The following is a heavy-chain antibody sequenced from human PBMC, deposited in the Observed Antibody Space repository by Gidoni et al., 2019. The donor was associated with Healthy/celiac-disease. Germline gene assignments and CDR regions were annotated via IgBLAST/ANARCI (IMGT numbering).Heavy chain of an antibody. CDR2: IIPIFGTA. Sequence: QVQLVQSGAEVKKPGSSVKVSCKASGGTFSSYAISWVRQAPGQGLEWMGGIIPIFGTANYAQKFQGRVTITADESTSTAYMELSSLRSEDTAVYYCARWDYYDSRALLRYGMDVWGQGTTVTVSS. CDR3: ARWDYYDSRALLRYGMDV. D-gene: IGHD3-22*01. CDR1: GGTFSSYA. V-gene: IGHV1-69*01. J-gene: IGHJ6*02.